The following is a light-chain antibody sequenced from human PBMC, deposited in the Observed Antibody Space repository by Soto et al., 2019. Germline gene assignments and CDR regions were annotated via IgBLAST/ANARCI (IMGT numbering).Light chain of an antibody. J-gene: IGLJ1*01. Sequence: QSALTQPRSVSGSPGQSVTISCTGTSSDVGIYNYVSWYQHHPGKAPKVMIYDVSKRPSGVPDRFSGSKSGNTASPTISGLKAEDEADYFCCSYAGSYTYVFGTGTKVTVL. CDR3: CSYAGSYTYV. CDR2: DVS. V-gene: IGLV2-11*01. CDR1: SSDVGIYNY.